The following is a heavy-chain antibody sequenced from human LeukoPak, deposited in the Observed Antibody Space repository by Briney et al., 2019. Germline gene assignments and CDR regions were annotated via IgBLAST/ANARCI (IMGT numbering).Heavy chain of an antibody. Sequence: GGSLRLSCAASGFTFSSYAMSWVRQAPGKGLEWVSSISSSSSYIYYADSVKGRFTISRDNAKNSLYLQMNSLRAEDTAVYYCARDTVTSRLRARFDYWGQGTLVTVSS. CDR1: GFTFSSYA. D-gene: IGHD4-17*01. J-gene: IGHJ4*02. V-gene: IGHV3-21*01. CDR3: ARDTVTSRLRARFDY. CDR2: ISSSSSYI.